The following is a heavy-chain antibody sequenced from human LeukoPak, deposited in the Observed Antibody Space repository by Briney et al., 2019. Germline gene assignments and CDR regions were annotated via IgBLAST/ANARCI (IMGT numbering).Heavy chain of an antibody. CDR1: GFTFRNYL. CDR2: INQDESKA. J-gene: IGHJ3*01. Sequence: GGSLRLSCAVSGFTFRNYLMHWVRQAPGQGLVWVSRINQDESKAYADSVRGRFTVSRDNAKNMLYLRLSGLRAEDTAVYFCGRGGDGIDFWGQGTMVIVSS. D-gene: IGHD5-24*01. CDR3: GRGGDGIDF. V-gene: IGHV3-74*01.